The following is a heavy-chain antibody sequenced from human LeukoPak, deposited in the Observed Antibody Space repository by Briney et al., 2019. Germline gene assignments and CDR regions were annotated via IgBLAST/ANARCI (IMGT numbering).Heavy chain of an antibody. Sequence: PGGSLRLSCTASGFTLNTYAMNWVRQAPGKGLEWVSTITGSGSSTYYADSVKGRFTISRDNSKNTLYLQMNSLRVEDTALYYCTKDLYDFWSGLDYWGQGTLVTVSS. CDR2: ITGSGSST. CDR3: TKDLYDFWSGLDY. CDR1: GFTLNTYA. J-gene: IGHJ4*02. D-gene: IGHD3-3*01. V-gene: IGHV3-23*01.